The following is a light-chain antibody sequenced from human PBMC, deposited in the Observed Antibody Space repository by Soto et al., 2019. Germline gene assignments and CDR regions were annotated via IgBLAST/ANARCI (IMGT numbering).Light chain of an antibody. CDR2: EVS. Sequence: QSALTQPASVSGSPGQSITISCTGTSSDVGSYDLVSWYQHHPGKAPKLMISEVSKRPSGVPDRFSGSKSGNTASLTVSGLQAEDEADYYCSSYAGSNNYVFGTGTKLTVL. CDR3: SSYAGSNNYV. J-gene: IGLJ1*01. V-gene: IGLV2-8*01. CDR1: SSDVGSYDL.